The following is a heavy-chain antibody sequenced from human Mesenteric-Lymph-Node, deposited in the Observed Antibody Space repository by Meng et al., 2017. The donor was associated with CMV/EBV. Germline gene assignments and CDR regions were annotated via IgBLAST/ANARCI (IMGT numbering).Heavy chain of an antibody. CDR1: GGYLSGYY. Sequence: SETLSLTCAVSGGYLSGYYWSWIRQPPGKGLEWIGEINQSGSTNYNPSPKSRVAISLGTSENQFSLKLNSVTAADTAVYYCARGRSIVGATYIDYWGQGTLVTVSS. CDR3: ARGRSIVGATYIDY. D-gene: IGHD1-26*01. V-gene: IGHV4-34*01. CDR2: INQSGST. J-gene: IGHJ4*02.